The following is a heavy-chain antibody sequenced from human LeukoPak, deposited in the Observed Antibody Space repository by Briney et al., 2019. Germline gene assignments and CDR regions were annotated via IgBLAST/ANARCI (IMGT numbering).Heavy chain of an antibody. CDR1: GFTFSSYS. Sequence: GGSLRLSCAASGFTFSSYSMNWVRQPPGKGLEWVSSISSTSTYIYYADSVKGRFTISRDNARNSLFLQMNNLRVDDSAVYYCAREYTAMAYDYWGQGNLVTVSS. J-gene: IGHJ4*02. V-gene: IGHV3-21*01. CDR2: ISSTSTYI. CDR3: AREYTAMAYDY. D-gene: IGHD5-18*01.